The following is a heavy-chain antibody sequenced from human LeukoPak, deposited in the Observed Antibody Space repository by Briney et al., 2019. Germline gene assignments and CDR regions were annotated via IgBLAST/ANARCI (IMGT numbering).Heavy chain of an antibody. V-gene: IGHV1-8*02. Sequence: ASVKVSCKASGYTFTGYYMHWVRQATGQGLEWLGWMNPNSGNTGYVQNFQGRVTMTRDTSIDTAYMELTSLRYEDTAVYYCARDYYGSKSSSFDPWGQGTLVTVSS. CDR3: ARDYYGSKSSSFDP. CDR1: GYTFTGYY. CDR2: MNPNSGNT. D-gene: IGHD3-10*01. J-gene: IGHJ5*02.